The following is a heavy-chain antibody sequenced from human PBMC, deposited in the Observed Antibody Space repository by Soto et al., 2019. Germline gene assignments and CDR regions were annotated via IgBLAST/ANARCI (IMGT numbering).Heavy chain of an antibody. CDR1: GYTFTSYY. Sequence: QVQLVQSGAEVKKPGASVKVSCKASGYTFTSYYMHWVRQAPGQGLEWMGINNPSGGSTSYAQKFQGRVTMTRDTSTSTVYMELSSLRSEDTAVYYCARDGRIAGATYWFDPWGQGTLVTVSS. V-gene: IGHV1-46*01. CDR2: NNPSGGST. J-gene: IGHJ5*02. CDR3: ARDGRIAGATYWFDP. D-gene: IGHD6-19*01.